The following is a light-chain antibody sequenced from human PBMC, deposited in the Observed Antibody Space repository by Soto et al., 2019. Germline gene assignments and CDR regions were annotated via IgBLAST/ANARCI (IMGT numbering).Light chain of an antibody. V-gene: IGKV1-39*01. CDR2: AAS. J-gene: IGKJ1*01. CDR1: QTITTH. CDR3: HQTYNIPWT. Sequence: DIQMTQSPSSLSASVGDRVTITCRASQTITTHVNWYQQKPGKAPKLLIYAASSLQSGVPSRFSGSGSGTDFTLTISSLQPEDFATYWCHQTYNIPWTFGQGNKVEIK.